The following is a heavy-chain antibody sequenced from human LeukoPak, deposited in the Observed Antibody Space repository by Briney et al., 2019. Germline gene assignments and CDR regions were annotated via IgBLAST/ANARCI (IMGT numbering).Heavy chain of an antibody. CDR2: IFHTGST. V-gene: IGHV4-4*02. CDR3: ARDIRFRNRIFFHFDY. D-gene: IGHD3-3*01. J-gene: IGHJ4*02. Sequence: PSGTLSLTCAVSGDSISSTTWWSWVRQPPGKGLEWIGEIFHTGSTKYNPSLKTRVTMSLDRSKNLFSLKLSSVTAADTAVYYCARDIRFRNRIFFHFDYWGQGTLVTVSP. CDR1: GDSISSTTW.